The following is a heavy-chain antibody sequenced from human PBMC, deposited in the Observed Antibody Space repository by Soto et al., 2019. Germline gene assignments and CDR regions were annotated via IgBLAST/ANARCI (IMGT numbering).Heavy chain of an antibody. CDR1: GFTFSSFA. Sequence: GGSLRLSCAASGFTFSSFALSWVRQAPGKGLEWVSAISGSGDGTDYADSVKGRFTISRDNSKNTLYLQMNSLRAEDTAVYYCAGPGYSSQDYWGQGALVTVS. J-gene: IGHJ4*02. CDR3: AGPGYSSQDY. D-gene: IGHD5-18*01. CDR2: ISGSGDGT. V-gene: IGHV3-23*01.